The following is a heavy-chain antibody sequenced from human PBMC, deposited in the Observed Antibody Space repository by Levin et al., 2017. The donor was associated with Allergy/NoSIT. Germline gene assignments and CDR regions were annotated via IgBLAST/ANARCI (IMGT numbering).Heavy chain of an antibody. J-gene: IGHJ4*02. CDR1: GYTFTNYA. CDR3: ARDMGYGDETFAY. Sequence: KPGGSLRLSCKASGYTFTNYAMHWVRQAPGQRLEWMGWINAVNGNTKYSQKFQGRVTITRDTSASTAYMELSSLRSEDTAVYYCARDMGYGDETFAYWGQGTLVTVSS. V-gene: IGHV1-3*01. CDR2: INAVNGNT. D-gene: IGHD4-17*01.